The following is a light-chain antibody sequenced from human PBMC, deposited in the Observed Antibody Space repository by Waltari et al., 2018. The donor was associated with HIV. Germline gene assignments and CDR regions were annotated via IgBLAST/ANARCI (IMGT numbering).Light chain of an antibody. J-gene: IGLJ2*01. CDR2: EVS. CDR3: SSYTSSSTPVV. V-gene: IGLV2-14*01. Sequence: QSALTQPASVSGSPGQSITISCTGTSSDVGAYNAVSWYQQPPGKAPKLMIYEVSNRPSGVSNRFSGSKSGNTASLTISGLQAEDEADYYCSSYTSSSTPVVFGGGTKLTVL. CDR1: SSDVGAYNA.